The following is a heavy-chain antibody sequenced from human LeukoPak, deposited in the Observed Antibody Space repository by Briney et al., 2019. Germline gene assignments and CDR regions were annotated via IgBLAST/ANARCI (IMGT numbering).Heavy chain of an antibody. Sequence: SETLSLTRTVSGGSISTYYWSWIRQPAGKDLEWIGHIYSSGSTNYNPSLKSRVTMSVDTSKNQFSLKLNSVTAADTAVYYCARGYGSGSNWFDPWGQGTLVIVSS. D-gene: IGHD3-10*01. CDR2: IYSSGST. V-gene: IGHV4-4*07. J-gene: IGHJ5*02. CDR3: ARGYGSGSNWFDP. CDR1: GGSISTYY.